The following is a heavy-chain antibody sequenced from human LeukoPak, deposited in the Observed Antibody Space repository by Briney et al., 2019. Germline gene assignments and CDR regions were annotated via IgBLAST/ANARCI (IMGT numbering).Heavy chain of an antibody. V-gene: IGHV4-4*02. J-gene: IGHJ6*03. Sequence: SETLSLTCAVSGGSISSSNWWSWVRQPPGKGLEWIGEIYHSGSTNYNPSLKSRVTISVDKSKNQFSLKLSSVTAADTAVYYCARVSTGWYYYHYYMDVWGKGTTVTVSS. CDR1: GGSISSSNW. CDR3: ARVSTGWYYYHYYMDV. CDR2: IYHSGST. D-gene: IGHD6-19*01.